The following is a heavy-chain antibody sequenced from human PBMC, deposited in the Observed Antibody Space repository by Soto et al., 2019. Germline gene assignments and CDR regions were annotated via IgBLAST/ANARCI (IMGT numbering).Heavy chain of an antibody. CDR2: IDPSDSYT. CDR1: GYSFTSYW. D-gene: IGHD4-4*01. CDR3: ARRTTVTTDYYHYYVMAV. J-gene: IGHJ6*02. V-gene: IGHV5-10-1*01. Sequence: GESLKISCKGSGYSFTSYWISWVRQMPGKGLEWMGRIDPSDSYTNYSPSFQGHVTISADKSISTAYLQWSSLKASDTAMYYCARRTTVTTDYYHYYVMAVWGQGNTVTASS.